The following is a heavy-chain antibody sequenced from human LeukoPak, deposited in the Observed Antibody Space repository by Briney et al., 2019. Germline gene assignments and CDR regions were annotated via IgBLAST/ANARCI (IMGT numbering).Heavy chain of an antibody. CDR1: GFTVSSNY. Sequence: PGGSLRLSCAASGFTVSSNYMSWVRQAPGKGLEWVSYISSSGSTIYYADSVKGRFTISRDNAKNSLYLQMNSLRAEDTAVYYCSRGGGTIFGVVITNPYYYYMDVWGKGTTVTVSS. CDR2: ISSSGSTI. J-gene: IGHJ6*03. D-gene: IGHD3-3*01. CDR3: SRGGGTIFGVVITNPYYYYMDV. V-gene: IGHV3-11*04.